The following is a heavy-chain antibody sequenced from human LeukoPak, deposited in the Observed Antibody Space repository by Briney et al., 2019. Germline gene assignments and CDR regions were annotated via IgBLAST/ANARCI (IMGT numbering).Heavy chain of an antibody. J-gene: IGHJ6*03. Sequence: PSETLSLTCAVSGGSISSYYWSWIRQPAGKGLEWLGRIYTSGSTNYNPSLKSRVTMSVDTSKNQFSLKLSSVTAADTAVYYCARGPNDSILRHYYYMDVWGKGTTVTISS. CDR3: ARGPNDSILRHYYYMDV. CDR2: IYTSGST. D-gene: IGHD3-22*01. V-gene: IGHV4-4*07. CDR1: GGSISSYY.